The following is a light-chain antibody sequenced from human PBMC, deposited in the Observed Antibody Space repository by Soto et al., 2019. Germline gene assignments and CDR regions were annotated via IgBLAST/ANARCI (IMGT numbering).Light chain of an antibody. CDR1: QSVSTN. CDR3: HQYNSWLPLT. J-gene: IGKJ4*01. V-gene: IGKV3-15*01. CDR2: GAS. Sequence: EIVMTQSPATLSVSPGERATLSCRASQSVSTNLAWYQQKPGQAPRLLIYGASTRATGIPARFSGSGSGTEFTLTISSLQSEDLAVYYCHQYNSWLPLTFGGGTKVEIK.